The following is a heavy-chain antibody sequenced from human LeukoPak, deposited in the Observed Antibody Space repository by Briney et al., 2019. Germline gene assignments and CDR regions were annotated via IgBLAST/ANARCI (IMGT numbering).Heavy chain of an antibody. V-gene: IGHV4-59*01. D-gene: IGHD2-21*01. CDR2: IYYSGST. J-gene: IGHJ6*03. CDR3: ARSYSYYYYYMDV. CDR1: GGSISSTY. Sequence: SETLSLTCTVSGGSISSTYWSWIRQPPGKGLEWIGYIYYSGSTNYSPSLKSRVTISVDTSKNQFSLKLSSVTAADTAVYYCARSYSYYYYYMDVWGEGTTVTVSS.